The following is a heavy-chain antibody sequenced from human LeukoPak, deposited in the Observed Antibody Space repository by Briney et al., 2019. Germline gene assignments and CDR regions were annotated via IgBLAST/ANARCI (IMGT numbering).Heavy chain of an antibody. CDR2: INHSGST. CDR1: GGSFSGYY. D-gene: IGHD6-6*01. CDR3: ASHSSSPGNNWFDP. J-gene: IGHJ5*02. Sequence: SETLSLTCAVYGGSFSGYYWSWIRQPPGKGLEWIGEINHSGSTNYNPSLKSRVTISVDTSKNQFSLKLSSVTAADTAEYYCASHSSSPGNNWFDPWGQGTLVTVSS. V-gene: IGHV4-34*01.